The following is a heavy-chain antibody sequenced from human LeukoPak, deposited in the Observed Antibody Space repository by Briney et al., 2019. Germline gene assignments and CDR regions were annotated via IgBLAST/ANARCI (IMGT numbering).Heavy chain of an antibody. CDR3: ARGDYYGPGSYVIAFDI. V-gene: IGHV4-59*01. Sequence: SETLSLTCTVSGGSISSYYWSWIRQPPGKGLEWIGYIYYSGSTNYNPSLKSRVTISVDTSKNQFSLKLSSVTAADTAVYYCARGDYYGPGSYVIAFDIWGQGTMVTVSS. CDR1: GGSISSYY. CDR2: IYYSGST. D-gene: IGHD3-10*01. J-gene: IGHJ3*02.